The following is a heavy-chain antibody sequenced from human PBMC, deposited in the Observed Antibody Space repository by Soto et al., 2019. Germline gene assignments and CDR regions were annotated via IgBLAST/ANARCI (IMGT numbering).Heavy chain of an antibody. D-gene: IGHD1-1*01. Sequence: EVQLLESGGGVVQPGGALRLDCAASGITFSRYVIRRVRQAPGKGGKWVSTISGSGCTTNYADSWRGRFTISRDNAKKKMYLQMNSLRAEDTAVYYCTGTTVTESDFDYCGQGSLVTVSS. CDR3: TGTTVTESDFDY. CDR2: ISGSGCTT. CDR1: GITFSRYV. V-gene: IGHV3-23*01. J-gene: IGHJ4*02.